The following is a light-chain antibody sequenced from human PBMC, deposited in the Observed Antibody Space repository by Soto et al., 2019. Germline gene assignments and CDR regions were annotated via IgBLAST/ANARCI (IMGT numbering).Light chain of an antibody. CDR1: QSISNN. CDR2: GAT. V-gene: IGKV3-15*01. Sequence: EIVMTQSPATLSVSPGERATLSCRASQSISNNLAWYQQKVGQAPRLLIYGATTRDTGIPARFSGSGSGTEFTLTISSLQTEDFEVYYCQQYNKWPPLTFGGGTKVDTK. J-gene: IGKJ4*01. CDR3: QQYNKWPPLT.